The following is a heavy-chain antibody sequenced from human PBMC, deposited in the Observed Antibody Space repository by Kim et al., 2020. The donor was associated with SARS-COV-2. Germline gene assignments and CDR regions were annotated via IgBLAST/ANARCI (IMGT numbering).Heavy chain of an antibody. D-gene: IGHD3-10*01. Sequence: ASVKVSRKASGYTFTRYTIHWVRQAPGQRLEWMGWINIGNGKTKYSEMFQGRVTITRDTSASAAYMELSSLRSEDTAMYYCARDGRMRYDSGRYPASVGDYWGQGTLVTVSS. CDR2: INIGNGKT. CDR3: ARDGRMRYDSGRYPASVGDY. CDR1: GYTFTRYT. V-gene: IGHV1-3*04. J-gene: IGHJ4*02.